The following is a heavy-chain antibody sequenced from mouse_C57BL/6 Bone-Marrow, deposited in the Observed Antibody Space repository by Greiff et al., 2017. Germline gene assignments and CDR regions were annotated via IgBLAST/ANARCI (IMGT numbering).Heavy chain of an antibody. D-gene: IGHD1-1*01. V-gene: IGHV5-12*01. CDR2: ISNGGGST. Sequence: EVMLVESGGGLVQPGGSLNLSCAASGFTFSDYYMYWVRQTPEKRLEWVAYISNGGGSTYYPDTVKGRFTISRANAKNTLYLQMSRLKSEDTAMDYCARPLITTLGAPGWFAYWGQGTLVTVSA. CDR1: GFTFSDYY. J-gene: IGHJ3*01. CDR3: ARPLITTLGAPGWFAY.